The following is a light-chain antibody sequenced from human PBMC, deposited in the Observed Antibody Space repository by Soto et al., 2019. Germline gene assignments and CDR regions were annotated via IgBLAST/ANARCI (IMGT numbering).Light chain of an antibody. CDR3: QQYGTSPFT. CDR1: QSVSSSY. J-gene: IGKJ3*01. CDR2: GAS. Sequence: EIVLTQSPGTLSLSPGERATLSCRASQSVSSSYLAWYQQKPGQAPRLLVYGASSRATGIPDRISGSGSGTDFTRTISRLEPEDVAVYYCQQYGTSPFTFGPGTKVDIK. V-gene: IGKV3-20*01.